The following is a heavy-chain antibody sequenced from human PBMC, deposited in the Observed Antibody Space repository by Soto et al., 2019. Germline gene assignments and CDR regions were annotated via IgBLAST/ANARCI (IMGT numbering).Heavy chain of an antibody. CDR2: ISGSGGST. J-gene: IGHJ6*02. V-gene: IGHV3-23*01. Sequence: LRPSCAASGFTFSSYAMSWVRQAPGKGLEWVSAISGSGGSTYYADSVKGRFTISRDNSKNTLYLQMNSRRAEDTAVYYCAKDTVGDIVVVPAAHGMDVWGQGTTVTVSS. CDR1: GFTFSSYA. CDR3: AKDTVGDIVVVPAAHGMDV. D-gene: IGHD2-2*01.